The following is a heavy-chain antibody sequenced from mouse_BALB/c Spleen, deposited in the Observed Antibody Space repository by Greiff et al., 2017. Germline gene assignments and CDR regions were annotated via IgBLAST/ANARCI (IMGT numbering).Heavy chain of an antibody. CDR2: IYPGNSDT. Sequence: EVQLQESGTVLARPGASVKMSCKASGYTFTSYWMHWVKQRPGQGLEWIGAIYPGNSDTSYNQKFKGKAKLTAVTSTSTAYMELSSLTNEDSAVYYCTRSYGYDGNYFDYWGQGTTLTVSS. V-gene: IGHV1-5*01. CDR1: GYTFTSYW. CDR3: TRSYGYDGNYFDY. J-gene: IGHJ2*01. D-gene: IGHD2-2*01.